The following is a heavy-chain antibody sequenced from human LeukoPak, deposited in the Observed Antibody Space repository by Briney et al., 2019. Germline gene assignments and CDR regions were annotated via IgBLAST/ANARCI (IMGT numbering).Heavy chain of an antibody. CDR2: ISGSGGST. J-gene: IGHJ5*02. CDR3: TNRGIAAAGTNWFDP. V-gene: IGHV3-23*01. Sequence: GGSLRLSCPASRFTFSSYAMSWVRQAPGKGLEWVSAISGSGGSTYYADSVKGRFTISRDNSKNTLYLQMNSLRAEDTAVYYCTNRGIAAAGTNWFDPWGQGTLVTVSS. D-gene: IGHD6-13*01. CDR1: RFTFSSYA.